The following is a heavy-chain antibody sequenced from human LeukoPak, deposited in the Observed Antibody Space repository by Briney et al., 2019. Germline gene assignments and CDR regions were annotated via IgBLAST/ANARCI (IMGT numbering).Heavy chain of an antibody. J-gene: IGHJ3*02. V-gene: IGHV1-8*02. CDR1: GYTFTSYG. Sequence: ASVKVSCKASGYTFTSYGISWVRQAPGQGLEWMGWMNPNSGNTGYAQKFQGRVTMTRNTSISTAYMELSSLRSEDTAVYYCALMGTYYYDSSGFDAFDIWGQGTMVTVSS. CDR3: ALMGTYYYDSSGFDAFDI. D-gene: IGHD3-22*01. CDR2: MNPNSGNT.